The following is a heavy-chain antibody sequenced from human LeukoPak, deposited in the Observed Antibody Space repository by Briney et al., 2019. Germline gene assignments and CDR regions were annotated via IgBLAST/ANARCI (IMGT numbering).Heavy chain of an antibody. Sequence: SETLSLTCTVSGGAISSSSYYWGWIRQPPGKGPEWIGSIYYSGSTYYNPSLKSRVTISVDTSKNQFSLKLSSVTAADTAVYYCARTDYGDFREYLQHWGQGTLVTVSS. D-gene: IGHD4-17*01. CDR1: GGAISSSSYY. CDR3: ARTDYGDFREYLQH. CDR2: IYYSGST. J-gene: IGHJ1*01. V-gene: IGHV4-39*07.